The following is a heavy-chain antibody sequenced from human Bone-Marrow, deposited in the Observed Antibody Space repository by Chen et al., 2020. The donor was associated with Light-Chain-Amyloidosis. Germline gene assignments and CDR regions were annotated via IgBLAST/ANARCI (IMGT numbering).Heavy chain of an antibody. CDR1: GGSVSNYY. CDR2: IYSSGDN. D-gene: IGHD3-16*01. Sequence: QVHLQESGPGLVKPSETLSLTCTVSGGSVSNYYWSWIRRPAGKGLEWIGRIYSSGDNRYNPSLKSRVTMSVDTSKNQISLKITSVTAADTDIYHCARFGPELGAPEDHWGRGTLVTVSS. V-gene: IGHV4-4*07. J-gene: IGHJ4*02. CDR3: ARFGPELGAPEDH.